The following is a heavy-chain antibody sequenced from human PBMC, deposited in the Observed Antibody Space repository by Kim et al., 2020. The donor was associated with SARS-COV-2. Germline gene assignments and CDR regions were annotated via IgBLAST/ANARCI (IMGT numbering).Heavy chain of an antibody. CDR2: FDPEDGET. CDR1: GYTLTELS. J-gene: IGHJ6*02. Sequence: ASVKVSCKVSGYTLTELSMHWVRQAPGKGLEWMGGFDPEDGETIYAQKFQGRVTMTEDTSTDTAYMELSSLRSEDTAVYYCATSMAARYFDWLLYNYYYGMDVWGQGTTVTVSS. CDR3: ATSMAARYFDWLLYNYYYGMDV. V-gene: IGHV1-24*01. D-gene: IGHD3-9*01.